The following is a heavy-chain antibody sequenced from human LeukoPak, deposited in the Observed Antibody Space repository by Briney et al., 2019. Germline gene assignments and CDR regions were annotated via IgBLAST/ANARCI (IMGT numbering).Heavy chain of an antibody. CDR1: GFIFENYY. CDR3: ARGGEEMATILPY. CDR2: ISKEDNTI. J-gene: IGHJ4*02. Sequence: GGSLRLSCTASGFIFENYYMSWIRQAPGKGPQWVSYISKEDNTIYYADSVKGRFTVSRDNDKNSMYLQMNRLKDEDTAMYYCARGGEEMATILPYWGQGTLVTVSS. D-gene: IGHD5-24*01. V-gene: IGHV3-11*04.